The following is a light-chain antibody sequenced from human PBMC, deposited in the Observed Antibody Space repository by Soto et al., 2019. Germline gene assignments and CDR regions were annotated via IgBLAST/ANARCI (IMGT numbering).Light chain of an antibody. CDR3: LQDDSYPRT. J-gene: IGKJ3*01. CDR1: QDIRYD. V-gene: IGKV1-6*01. CDR2: NAS. Sequence: AIQMTQSPSSLSSSVGDRVTITCRASQDIRYDLGWYQHKPGKAPNLLIYNASSLQSGVPSRFNGSGSGTDFTLTISSLQPEDSATYYCLQDDSYPRTFGPGTKVDVK.